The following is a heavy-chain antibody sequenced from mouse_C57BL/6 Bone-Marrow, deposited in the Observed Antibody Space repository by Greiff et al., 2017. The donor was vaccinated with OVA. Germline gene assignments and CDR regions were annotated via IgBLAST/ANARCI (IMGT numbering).Heavy chain of an antibody. J-gene: IGHJ4*01. CDR3: AMYAMDY. CDR2: IDPSDSYT. V-gene: IGHV1-50*01. CDR1: GYTFTSYW. Sequence: VQLQQPGAELVKPGASVKLSCKASGYTFTSYWMQWVKQRPGQGLEWIGEIDPSDSYTNYNQKFKGKATLTVDTSSSTAYMQLSSLTAEDSAVYYCAMYAMDYWGQGTSVTGAS.